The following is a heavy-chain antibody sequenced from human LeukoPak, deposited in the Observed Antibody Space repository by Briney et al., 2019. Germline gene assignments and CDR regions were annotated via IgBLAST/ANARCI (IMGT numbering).Heavy chain of an antibody. CDR3: ARVFQKQLSDY. Sequence: GASVKVSCKASGYIFTSYNIYWVRQAPGQGPEWMGWINPNNGDTNYAQNFQGRVTMTRDTSISTAYMELSRLRSDDTAVYYCARVFQKQLSDYWGQGSLVTVSS. D-gene: IGHD6-13*01. CDR1: GYIFTSYN. J-gene: IGHJ4*02. V-gene: IGHV1-2*02. CDR2: INPNNGDT.